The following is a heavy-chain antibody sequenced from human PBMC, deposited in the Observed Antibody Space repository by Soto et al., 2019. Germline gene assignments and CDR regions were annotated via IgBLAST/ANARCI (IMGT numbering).Heavy chain of an antibody. CDR2: IYPGGST. V-gene: IGHV4-4*07. D-gene: IGHD2-15*01. Sequence: SETLSLTCSVSGGSISNYYWSWIRQSAGKGLEWIGRIYPGGSTNYNPSLRSRVTMSGDTSKNQVSLRLTSVTAADTAVYYCARASVGPPGGGSWIMPFDFWGQGTRVTV. CDR3: ARASVGPPGGGSWIMPFDF. CDR1: GGSISNYY. J-gene: IGHJ4*02.